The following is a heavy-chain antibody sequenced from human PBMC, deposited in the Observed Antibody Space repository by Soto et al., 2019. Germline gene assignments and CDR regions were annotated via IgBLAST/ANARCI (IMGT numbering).Heavy chain of an antibody. J-gene: IGHJ5*02. Sequence: QVQLVQSGAEVKKPGASVKVSCKASGYTFSNYGLSWVRQAPGQGLEWMGWINPYSGNTKYIQKLQGRVTLTTDTSTSTAYMDLRSLRSDDTAVDYCARVNQSQYRRGDNWFDPWGQGTLVTVSS. CDR2: INPYSGNT. CDR1: GYTFSNYG. CDR3: ARVNQSQYRRGDNWFDP. V-gene: IGHV1-18*04. D-gene: IGHD3-10*01.